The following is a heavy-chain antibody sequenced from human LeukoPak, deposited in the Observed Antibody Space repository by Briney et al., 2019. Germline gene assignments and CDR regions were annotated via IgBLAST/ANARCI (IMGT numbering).Heavy chain of an antibody. CDR3: ARGSGGSSGWYPNLLLDY. CDR1: GYTFTSYY. J-gene: IGHJ4*02. D-gene: IGHD6-19*01. CDR2: INPSGGST. Sequence: ASVKVSCKASGYTFTSYYMHWVRQAPGQGLEWMGIINPSGGSTSYAQKFQGRVTMTRDTSTSTVYMELSSLRSEDTAVYYRARGSGGSSGWYPNLLLDYWGQGTLVTVSS. V-gene: IGHV1-46*01.